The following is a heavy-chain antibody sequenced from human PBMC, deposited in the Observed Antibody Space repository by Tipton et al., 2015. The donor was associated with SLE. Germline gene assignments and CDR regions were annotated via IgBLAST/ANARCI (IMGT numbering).Heavy chain of an antibody. J-gene: IGHJ3*02. V-gene: IGHV4-61*02. CDR3: ARGGPGAFDI. Sequence: TLSLTCTVSYGSISSDYFHWNWIRQSAGKGLEWIGRIYASGNTDYNPSLRGRVIISVDTSKNQFSLNLTSLTAADTAVYYCARGGPGAFDIWGQGTMVTVSS. CDR2: IYASGNT. CDR1: YGSISSDY.